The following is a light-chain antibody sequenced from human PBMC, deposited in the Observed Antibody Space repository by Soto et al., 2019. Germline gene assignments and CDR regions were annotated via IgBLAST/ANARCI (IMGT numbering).Light chain of an antibody. CDR3: CSYDGDYTSEVM. J-gene: IGLJ3*02. CDR1: SNAFVGYNF. CDR2: DVN. Sequence: QSALTQPRSVSGYPGQSVTISCTGASNAFVGYNFVSGYQQHPDKAPKLIMYDVNKRASGVADRFSGSKSGNTASLTISGLKAYDEASSYSCSYDGDYTSEVMFGGGTK. V-gene: IGLV2-11*01.